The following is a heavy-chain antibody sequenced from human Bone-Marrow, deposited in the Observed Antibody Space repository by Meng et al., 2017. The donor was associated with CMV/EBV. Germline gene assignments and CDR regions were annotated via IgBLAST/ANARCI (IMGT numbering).Heavy chain of an antibody. CDR3: ARDIVVVPAVITVPYYYYGMDV. CDR2: ISSSSSTI. J-gene: IGHJ6*02. CDR1: GFTFSSYS. D-gene: IGHD2-2*01. Sequence: GESLKISCAASGFTFSSYSMNWVRQAPGKGLEWVSYISSSSSTIYYADSVKGRFTISRDNAKNSLYLQMNSLRAEDTAVYYCARDIVVVPAVITVPYYYYGMDVWGQGTTVTV. V-gene: IGHV3-48*04.